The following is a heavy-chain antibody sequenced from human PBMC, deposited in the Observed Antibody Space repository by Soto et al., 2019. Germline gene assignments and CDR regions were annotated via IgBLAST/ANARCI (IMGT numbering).Heavy chain of an antibody. D-gene: IGHD3-10*01. Sequence: GGSLRLSCAASGFTFRKDGLHWVRQAPGKGLEWMAVITYVGNIEYNADSVKGRCTISRDNSENTLYLQMNTLRAEDTAVYYCAKTMVRGVIYCYYYCMDVWGRGTTVTVSS. CDR1: GFTFRKDG. CDR2: ITYVGNIE. J-gene: IGHJ6*02. CDR3: AKTMVRGVIYCYYYCMDV. V-gene: IGHV3-30*18.